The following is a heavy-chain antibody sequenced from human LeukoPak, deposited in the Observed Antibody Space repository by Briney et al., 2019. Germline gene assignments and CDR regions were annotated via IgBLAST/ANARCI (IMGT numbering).Heavy chain of an antibody. J-gene: IGHJ4*02. D-gene: IGHD6-19*01. CDR2: ISYDGSNK. V-gene: IGHV3-30*18. CDR1: GFTFSSYG. CDR3: AKDIGQWLVRRYYFDY. Sequence: GRSLRLSCAASGFTFSSYGMHWVRQAPGKGLEWVAVISYDGSNKYYADSVKGRFTISRDNSKNTLYLQMNSLRAEDTAVYYCAKDIGQWLVRRYYFDYWGQGTLVTVSS.